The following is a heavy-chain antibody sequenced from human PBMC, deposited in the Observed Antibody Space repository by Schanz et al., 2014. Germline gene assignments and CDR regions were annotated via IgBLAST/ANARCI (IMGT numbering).Heavy chain of an antibody. CDR1: GFPFSDYF. D-gene: IGHD2-15*01. J-gene: IGHJ4*02. Sequence: QVQLVDSGGGLVKPGGSLRLSCTASGFPFSDYFMAWIRQPPGRGLEWVSYIGNGGVTIYYADSVKGRFTISRDSSKNTLFLQMNNLRTEDTAVYYCARLDPYCRSGTCSRAFDFWGQGTLVTVSS. CDR2: IGNGGVTI. V-gene: IGHV3-11*04. CDR3: ARLDPYCRSGTCSRAFDF.